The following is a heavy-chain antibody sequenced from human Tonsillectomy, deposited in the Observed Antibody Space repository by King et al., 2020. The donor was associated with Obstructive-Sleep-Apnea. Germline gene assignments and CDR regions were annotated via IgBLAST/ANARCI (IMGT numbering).Heavy chain of an antibody. V-gene: IGHV3-13*01. J-gene: IGHJ4*02. CDR2: IGAAGDT. CDR1: GFTFSNFD. D-gene: IGHD1-26*01. Sequence: VQLVESGGALAQPGESLRLSCAASGFTFSNFDMHWVRQIIGKGLEGVSAIGAAGDTYYPVSVKGRFTISRDNAKNSLYLQMNRLRDGDTAVYYCARSVGGSLKGPFDYLGQGTLVIVSS. CDR3: ARSVGGSLKGPFDY.